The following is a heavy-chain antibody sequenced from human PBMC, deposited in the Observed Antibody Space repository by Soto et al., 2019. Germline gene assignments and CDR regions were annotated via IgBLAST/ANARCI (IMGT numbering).Heavy chain of an antibody. J-gene: IGHJ4*02. D-gene: IGHD2-15*01. V-gene: IGHV3-72*01. CDR3: TRGHCSGSCYAGGR. Sequence: EVQLVESGGGLVQPGGSLRLSCAVSGFTLSDHFMDWVRQAPGKGLEWVGRTRNRANGYTTEYAASVRGRFTISRDDSKDSLYLQMNNLNAEDTAIYYCTRGHCSGSCYAGGRWGQGILVTVSA. CDR1: GFTLSDHF. CDR2: TRNRANGYTT.